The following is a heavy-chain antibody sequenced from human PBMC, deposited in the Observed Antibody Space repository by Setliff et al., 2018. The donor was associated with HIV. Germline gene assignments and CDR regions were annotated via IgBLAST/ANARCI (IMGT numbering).Heavy chain of an antibody. J-gene: IGHJ5*02. V-gene: IGHV1-46*01. CDR2: INPSGGST. CDR1: GYTFTSYY. D-gene: IGHD6-19*01. Sequence: GASVKVSCKASGYTFTSYYMHWVRQAPGQGLEWMGIINPSGGSTSYAQKFQGRVTMTTDTSTSTAYMELRSLRSDDTAVYYCARFAVAGTKWSDPWGQGTLVTVS. CDR3: ARFAVAGTKWSDP.